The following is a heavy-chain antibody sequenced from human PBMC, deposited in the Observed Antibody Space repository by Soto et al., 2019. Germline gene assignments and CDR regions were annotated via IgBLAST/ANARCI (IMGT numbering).Heavy chain of an antibody. CDR2: ISGSGGST. D-gene: IGHD5-12*01. CDR1: GFTFSSYA. Sequence: EVQLLESGGGLVQPGGSLRLSCAASGFTFSSYAMRWVRQAPGKGLEWVSAISGSGGSTYYADSVKGRFTISRDNSKNTLYLQMNSLRAEDTAVYYCAKDYPVYSGHGHYGMDVWGQGTTVTVSS. J-gene: IGHJ6*02. CDR3: AKDYPVYSGHGHYGMDV. V-gene: IGHV3-23*01.